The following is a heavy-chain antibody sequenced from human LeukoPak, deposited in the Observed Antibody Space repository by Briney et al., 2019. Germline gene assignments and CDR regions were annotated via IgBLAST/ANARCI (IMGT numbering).Heavy chain of an antibody. CDR1: GFTFSDYY. J-gene: IGHJ6*03. D-gene: IGHD3-10*01. CDR2: INWNGGST. V-gene: IGHV3-20*04. CDR3: ARDAYYGSGSYYKFYYYYYMDV. Sequence: PGGSLRLSCAASGFTFSDYYMSWIRQAPGKGLEWVSGINWNGGSTGYADSVKGRFTISKDNAKNSLYLQMNSLRAEDTALYYCARDAYYGSGSYYKFYYYYYMDVWGKGTTVTVSS.